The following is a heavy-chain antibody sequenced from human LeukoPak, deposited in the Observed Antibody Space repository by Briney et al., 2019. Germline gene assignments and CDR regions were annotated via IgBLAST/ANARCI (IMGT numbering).Heavy chain of an antibody. D-gene: IGHD3-22*01. V-gene: IGHV4-34*01. Sequence: SETLSLTCTVSGGSISSYYWSWIRQPPGKGLEWIGEINHSGSTNYNPSLKSRVTISVDTPKNQFSLKLSSVTAADTAVYYCATRRTYYYDSSGYIPYWGQGTLVTVSS. CDR3: ATRRTYYYDSSGYIPY. CDR2: INHSGST. CDR1: GGSISSYY. J-gene: IGHJ4*02.